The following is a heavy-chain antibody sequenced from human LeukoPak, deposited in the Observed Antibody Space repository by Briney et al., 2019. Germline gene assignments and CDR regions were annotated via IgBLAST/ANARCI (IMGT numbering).Heavy chain of an antibody. D-gene: IGHD1-20*01. CDR1: GGFISSSSYY. Sequence: NPSETLSLTCTVFGGFISSSSYYWGWIRQPPGKGLEWIASIYYSGSTYYNPSLKSRVTISVDTSKNQFSLKLSSVTAADTAVYYCARHNWNGGFDYWGQGNLVSVSS. J-gene: IGHJ4*02. CDR3: ARHNWNGGFDY. V-gene: IGHV4-39*01. CDR2: IYYSGST.